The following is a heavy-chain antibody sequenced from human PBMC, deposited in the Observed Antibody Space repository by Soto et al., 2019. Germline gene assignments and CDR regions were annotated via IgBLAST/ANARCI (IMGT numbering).Heavy chain of an antibody. V-gene: IGHV5-51*01. J-gene: IGHJ3*02. Sequence: PGESLKISCKGSGYSFTSHWIGWVRQMPGKGLEWMGIIYPDDSDTRYSPSFRGQVTISVDKSISTAYLQWSSLKASDTAMYYCARRVPMTVVDDAFDIWGRGTMVTVSS. CDR2: IYPDDSDT. D-gene: IGHD3-22*01. CDR1: GYSFTSHW. CDR3: ARRVPMTVVDDAFDI.